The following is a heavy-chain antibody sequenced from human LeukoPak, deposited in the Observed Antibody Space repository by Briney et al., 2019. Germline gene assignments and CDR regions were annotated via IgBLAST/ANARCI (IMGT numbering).Heavy chain of an antibody. D-gene: IGHD5-12*01. V-gene: IGHV3-7*04. CDR1: GFTFSRFW. CDR3: ARDGTYTDYDPDFDI. CDR2: IKQDGSEK. J-gene: IGHJ4*02. Sequence: PGGSLRLSRAASGFTFSRFWMSWVRQAPGKGLEWVANIKQDGSEKYYVDSVKGRFTISRDNAKNSLYLQMNSLRAEDTAVFYCARDGTYTDYDPDFDIWGQGTLVTVSS.